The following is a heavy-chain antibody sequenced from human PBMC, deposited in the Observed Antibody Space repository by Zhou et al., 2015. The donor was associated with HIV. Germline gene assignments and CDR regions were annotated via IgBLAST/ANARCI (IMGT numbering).Heavy chain of an antibody. Sequence: VQLVESGGGLVKPGGSLRLSCAASGFTFSDYYMSWIRQAPGKGLEWVSGIYIDGDTHYADSVKGRFTLSRDNSKNTLNLQMNSLRVEDTAVYYCAREINVSGWFVSWGQGTLVTVSS. D-gene: IGHD6-19*01. J-gene: IGHJ5*01. CDR1: GFTFSDYY. CDR2: IYIDGDT. CDR3: AREINVSGWFVS. V-gene: IGHV3-66*01.